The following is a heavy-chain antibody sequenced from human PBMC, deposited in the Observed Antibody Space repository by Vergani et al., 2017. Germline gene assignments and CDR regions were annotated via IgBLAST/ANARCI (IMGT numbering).Heavy chain of an antibody. Sequence: EVQLLESGGDLVQPGGSLKLSCAPSVFTFNHYAMNWVRPAPGKGLEWVSGISGSGGSTYYAGSVKGRFTISRDSYKNTLYLQMNSLSAGDTAVYYCPKGKPRNSGYDYRYYYHARDVWGQGTTVTVSS. V-gene: IGHV3-23*01. CDR1: VFTFNHYA. D-gene: IGHD5-12*01. CDR2: ISGSGGST. J-gene: IGHJ6*02. CDR3: PKGKPRNSGYDYRYYYHARDV.